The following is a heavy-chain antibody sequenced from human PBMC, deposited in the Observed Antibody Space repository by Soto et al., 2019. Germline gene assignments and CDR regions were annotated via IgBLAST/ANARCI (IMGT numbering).Heavy chain of an antibody. V-gene: IGHV1-18*01. CDR2: ISTSKGDT. CDR3: ATRSPAFDF. J-gene: IGHJ4*02. Sequence: GASVKVSCKTSGYTFTSYGLAWVRQAPGQGLGWMGWISTSKGDTTYAQKFQGRVTMTTDTSTSTAYMELRSLRSDDTAVYYCATRSPAFDFWGQGTLVTVS. CDR1: GYTFTSYG.